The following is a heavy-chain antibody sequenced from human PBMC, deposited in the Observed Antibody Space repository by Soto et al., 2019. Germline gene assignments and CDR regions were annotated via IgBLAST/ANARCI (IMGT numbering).Heavy chain of an antibody. CDR1: GFTFSTYS. J-gene: IGHJ4*02. CDR2: ISSSTNYI. V-gene: IGHV3-21*01. Sequence: GGSLRPSCAASGFTFSTYSMNWVRQAPGKGLEWVSSISSSTNYIYYADSARGRFTISRDNAENSLYLQMNSLRAEDTAVYYCARGGFMTTVTPPDYWGQGTLVTVSS. CDR3: ARGGFMTTVTPPDY. D-gene: IGHD4-17*01.